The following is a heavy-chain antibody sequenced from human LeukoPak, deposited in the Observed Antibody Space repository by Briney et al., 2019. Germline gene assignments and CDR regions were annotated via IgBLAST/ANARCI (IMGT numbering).Heavy chain of an antibody. Sequence: PSETLSLTCTVSGGSISSYYWSWIRQPAGKGLEWIGRIYTSGSTNYNPSLKSRVTISVDTSKNQFSLKLSSVTAADTAVYYCARGGYSRAYYYYYYMDVWGKGTTVTVSS. V-gene: IGHV4-4*07. CDR3: ARGGYSRAYYYYYYMDV. D-gene: IGHD6-13*01. J-gene: IGHJ6*03. CDR1: GGSISSYY. CDR2: IYTSGST.